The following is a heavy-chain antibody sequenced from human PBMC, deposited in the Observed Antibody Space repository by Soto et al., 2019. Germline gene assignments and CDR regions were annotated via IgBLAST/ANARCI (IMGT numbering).Heavy chain of an antibody. CDR1: GFTFSSYA. CDR2: ISYDGSNK. V-gene: IGHV3-30-3*01. CDR3: ARDHQTTVVTLFGS. Sequence: PGGSLRLSCAASGFTFSSYAMHWVRQAPGKGLEWVAVISYDGSNKYYADSVKGRFTISRDNSKNTLYLQMNSLRAEDTAVYYCARDHQTTVVTLFGSWGQGTLVTVSS. J-gene: IGHJ5*02. D-gene: IGHD4-17*01.